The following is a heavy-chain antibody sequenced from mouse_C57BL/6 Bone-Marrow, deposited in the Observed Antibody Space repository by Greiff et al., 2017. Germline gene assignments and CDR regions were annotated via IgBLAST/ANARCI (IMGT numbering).Heavy chain of an antibody. Sequence: VQLQQSGAELVRPGASVKLSCTASGFNIKDYYMHWVKQRPEQGLEWIGRIDPEDGDTEYAPKFQGKATMTADTSANTAYLQLSSLTSEDTAVYYCTSYYGSSPYWYVDVWGTGTTVTVSS. CDR3: TSYYGSSPYWYVDV. D-gene: IGHD1-1*01. CDR1: GFNIKDYY. V-gene: IGHV14-1*01. J-gene: IGHJ1*03. CDR2: IDPEDGDT.